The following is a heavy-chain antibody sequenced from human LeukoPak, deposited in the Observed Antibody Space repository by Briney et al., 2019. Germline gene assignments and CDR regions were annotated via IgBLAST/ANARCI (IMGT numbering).Heavy chain of an antibody. CDR2: IGASGLNA. CDR1: GFSFSAYA. D-gene: IGHD3-22*01. Sequence: GGSLRLSCAASGFSFSAYAMSWVRQAPGKGLEWVSGIGASGLNAYYADTVKGRLTTSRDNSNNAVYLQLYSLRVDDTAVYYCAKNWDDYDSSGPIDHWGQGALVTVSS. V-gene: IGHV3-23*01. CDR3: AKNWDDYDSSGPIDH. J-gene: IGHJ4*02.